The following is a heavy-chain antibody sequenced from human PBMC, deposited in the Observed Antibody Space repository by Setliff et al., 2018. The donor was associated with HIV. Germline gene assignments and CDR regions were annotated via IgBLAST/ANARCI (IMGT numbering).Heavy chain of an antibody. Sequence: SETLSLTCTVSGGSISSSKYYWGWIPQPPGKGLEWIGSIYYSGSTYYSPSLRSRVAISVDTSKNQFSLKLSSVTAADTAVYYCARHRRCSSSRPEPFDYGGQGTLVTVFS. CDR1: GGSISSSKYY. V-gene: IGHV4-39*01. CDR2: IYYSGST. CDR3: ARHRRCSSSRPEPFDY. D-gene: IGHD6-13*01. J-gene: IGHJ4*02.